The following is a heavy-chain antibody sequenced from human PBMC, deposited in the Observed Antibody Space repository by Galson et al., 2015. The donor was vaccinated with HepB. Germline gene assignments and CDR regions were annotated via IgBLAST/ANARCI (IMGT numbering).Heavy chain of an antibody. Sequence: SLRLSCAASGFTFSSDSMNWVRQAPGKGLEWVSSISSSSSFKFYAASVKGRFTISRDDSKSIAYLQMNSLKTEDTAVYYCTRGYYYDSSGYYYVGYFQHWGQGTLVTVSS. V-gene: IGHV3-21*03. D-gene: IGHD3-22*01. CDR1: GFTFSSDS. CDR3: TRGYYYDSSGYYYVGYFQH. CDR2: ISSSSSFK. J-gene: IGHJ1*01.